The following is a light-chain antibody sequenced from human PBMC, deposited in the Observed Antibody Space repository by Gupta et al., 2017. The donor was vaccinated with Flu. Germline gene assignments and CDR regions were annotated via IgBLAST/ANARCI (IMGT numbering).Light chain of an antibody. J-gene: IGLJ2*01. Sequence: SGSVSTNYYPSWYQQSPGQPPRTLIYNTRVRSSGVPDRFSGSILENKAALTITGAQAYDECDYYCGLYMGSGIWVFGGGTKLTVL. CDR2: NTR. CDR3: GLYMGSGIWV. V-gene: IGLV8-61*01. CDR1: SGSVSTNYY.